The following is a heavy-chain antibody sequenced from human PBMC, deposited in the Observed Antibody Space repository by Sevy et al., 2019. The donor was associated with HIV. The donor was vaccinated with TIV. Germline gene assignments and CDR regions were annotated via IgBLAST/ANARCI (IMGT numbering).Heavy chain of an antibody. J-gene: IGHJ6*02. CDR1: GFTFSSYA. D-gene: IGHD1-20*01. V-gene: IGHV3-30*04. CDR3: ARVYNWNDWGNYYYGMDV. Sequence: GGSLRLSCAASGFTFSSYAMHWVRQAPGKGLEWVAVISYDGSNKYYADSVKGRFTISRDNSKNTRYLQMNSLRAEDTAVYYCARVYNWNDWGNYYYGMDVWGQGTTVTVSS. CDR2: ISYDGSNK.